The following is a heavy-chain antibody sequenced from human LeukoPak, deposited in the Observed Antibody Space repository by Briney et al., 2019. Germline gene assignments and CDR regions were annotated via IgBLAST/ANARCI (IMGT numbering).Heavy chain of an antibody. V-gene: IGHV4-59*01. Sequence: PSETLSLSCTISGGTISTYYWSWIRQPPGKGLEWIGYIYYSGSTNYNPSLKSRVTISVDTSKNQFSLKLSSVTAADTAVYYYARAWFGARENWFDPWGQGTLVTVSS. CDR2: IYYSGST. CDR1: GGTISTYY. CDR3: ARAWFGARENWFDP. D-gene: IGHD3-10*01. J-gene: IGHJ5*02.